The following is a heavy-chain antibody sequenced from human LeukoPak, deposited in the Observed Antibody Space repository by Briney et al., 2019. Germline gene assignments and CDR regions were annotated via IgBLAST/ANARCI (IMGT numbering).Heavy chain of an antibody. CDR1: GFTFSSYA. V-gene: IGHV3-30-3*02. CDR2: ISYDGSNK. Sequence: GGSLRLSCAASGFTFSSYAMHWVRQAPGKGLEWVAVISYDGSNKYYADSVKGRFTISRDNSKNTLYLQMNSLRAEDTAVYYCAKPLRELAVAGTGYFDLWGRGTLVTVSS. J-gene: IGHJ2*01. CDR3: AKPLRELAVAGTGYFDL. D-gene: IGHD6-19*01.